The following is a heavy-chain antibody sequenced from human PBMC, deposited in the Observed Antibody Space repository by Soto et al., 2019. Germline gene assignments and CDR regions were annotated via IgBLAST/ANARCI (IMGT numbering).Heavy chain of an antibody. CDR3: ARSNWNEVQGALDY. CDR1: GGSISSGDYY. J-gene: IGHJ4*02. Sequence: SETLSLTCTVSGGSISSGDYYWSWIRQPPGKGLEWIGYIYYSGSTYYNPSLKSRVTISVDTSKNQFSLKLSSVTAADTAVYYCARSNWNEVQGALDYWGQGTLVTVSS. D-gene: IGHD1-1*01. CDR2: IYYSGST. V-gene: IGHV4-30-4*01.